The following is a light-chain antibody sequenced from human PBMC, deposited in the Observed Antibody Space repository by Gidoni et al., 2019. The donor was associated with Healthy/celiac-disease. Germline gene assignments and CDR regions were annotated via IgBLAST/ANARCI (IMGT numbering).Light chain of an antibody. V-gene: IGLV2-14*01. CDR1: SSDVGGYNY. CDR2: EVS. CDR3: RSYTSSSTPWV. J-gene: IGLJ3*02. Sequence: QSALTQPASVSASPGQSITISCTGTSSDVGGYNYVSWYQQHPGKAPKLMIYEVSNRPSGVSNRFSGSKSGKTASLTISGLQAEDEADYYCRSYTSSSTPWVFGGGTKLTVL.